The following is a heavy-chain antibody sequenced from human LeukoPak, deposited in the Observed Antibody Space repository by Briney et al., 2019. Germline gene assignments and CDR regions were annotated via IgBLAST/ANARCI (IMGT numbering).Heavy chain of an antibody. Sequence: PGGSLRLSCAASGFTFSSYSMNWVRQAPGKGLEWVSYISSSSSTIYYADSVKGRFTISRDNAKNSLYLQMNSLRAEDTAVYYCERETEAYYDSSGTFDYWGQGTLVTVSS. D-gene: IGHD3-22*01. V-gene: IGHV3-48*01. CDR2: ISSSSSTI. CDR1: GFTFSSYS. J-gene: IGHJ4*02. CDR3: ERETEAYYDSSGTFDY.